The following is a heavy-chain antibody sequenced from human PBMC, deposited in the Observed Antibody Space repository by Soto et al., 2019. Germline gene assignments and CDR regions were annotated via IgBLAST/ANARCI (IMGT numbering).Heavy chain of an antibody. V-gene: IGHV3-30-3*01. J-gene: IGHJ4*02. CDR2: ISYDGSNK. D-gene: IGHD4-17*01. CDR1: GFTCSSYA. Sequence: PGGSLRLCCAAAGFTCSSYAMHWVRQAPGKGLEWVAVISYDGSNKYYADSVKGRFTISRDNSKNTLYLQMNSLRAEDTAVYYCARDLYDYGDYIPYYFDYWGQGTLVTVSS. CDR3: ARDLYDYGDYIPYYFDY.